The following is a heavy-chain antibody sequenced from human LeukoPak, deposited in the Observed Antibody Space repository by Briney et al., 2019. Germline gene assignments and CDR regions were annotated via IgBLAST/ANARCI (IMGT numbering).Heavy chain of an antibody. V-gene: IGHV3-64*02. D-gene: IGHD2-21*01. CDR1: GFTFTTYT. CDR2: VVGNGGTT. CDR3: ARERAYYYFDY. Sequence: GGSLRLSCAASGFTFTTYTIHWIRQAPGKGLGYVSAVVGNGGTTYYADSVKGRSTISRDNSKNTVYLQMGSLRAEDTAVYYCARERAYYYFDYWGQGAQVTVSS. J-gene: IGHJ4*02.